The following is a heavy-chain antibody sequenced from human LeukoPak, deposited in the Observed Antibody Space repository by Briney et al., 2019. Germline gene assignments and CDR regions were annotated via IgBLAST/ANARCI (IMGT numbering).Heavy chain of an antibody. CDR1: GYTFTSYY. D-gene: IGHD2-15*01. Sequence: GASVKVSCKASGYTFTSYYMHWVRQAPGQGLEWMGIINPSGGSTSYAQKFQGRVTMTRDTSTSTVYMELSSLRSEDTAVYYCARNAVVVVPSYYYYYMDVWGKGTTVTISS. V-gene: IGHV1-46*01. CDR2: INPSGGST. J-gene: IGHJ6*03. CDR3: ARNAVVVVPSYYYYYMDV.